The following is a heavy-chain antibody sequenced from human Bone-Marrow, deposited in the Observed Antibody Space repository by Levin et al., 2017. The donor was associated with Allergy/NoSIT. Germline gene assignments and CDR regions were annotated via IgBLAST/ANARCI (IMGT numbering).Heavy chain of an antibody. CDR1: GFTFSTYA. D-gene: IGHD6-13*01. Sequence: LSLTCAASGFTFSTYAMHWVRQAPGKELEYVSAISQSGGYTYYANSVKGRFTISRDNSKNTLYLQMGSLRVEDMGVYYCARRASSSWYYDCWGQGTLVTVSS. CDR3: ARRASSSWYYDC. CDR2: ISQSGGYT. V-gene: IGHV3-64*01. J-gene: IGHJ4*02.